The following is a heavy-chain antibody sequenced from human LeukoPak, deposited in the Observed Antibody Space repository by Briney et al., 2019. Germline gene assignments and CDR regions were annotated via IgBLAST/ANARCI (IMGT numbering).Heavy chain of an antibody. J-gene: IGHJ4*02. Sequence: ASVKVSCKASGYTFTGYYMHWVRQAPGQGLEWMGWINPNSGGTNYAQKFQGRVTMTRDTSISTAYMELSRLRFDDTAVYYCATSYTSVDILTGYYLDYWGQGTLVTVSS. V-gene: IGHV1-2*02. CDR2: INPNSGGT. CDR3: ATSYTSVDILTGYYLDY. D-gene: IGHD3-9*01. CDR1: GYTFTGYY.